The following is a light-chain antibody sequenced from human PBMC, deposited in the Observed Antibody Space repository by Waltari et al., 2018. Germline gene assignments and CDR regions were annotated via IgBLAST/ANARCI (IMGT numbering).Light chain of an antibody. CDR3: QQYNTYSS. V-gene: IGKV1-5*03. J-gene: IGKJ2*01. CDR2: KAS. CDR1: QSISDW. Sequence: DIQMTQSPSSLSASVGDRATITCRASQSISDWLAWYQQKPGKAPILLIYKASILKSGVPSRFSGSGSGTQFTLTISSLQPGDFATYYCQQYNTYSSFGQGTKLEIE.